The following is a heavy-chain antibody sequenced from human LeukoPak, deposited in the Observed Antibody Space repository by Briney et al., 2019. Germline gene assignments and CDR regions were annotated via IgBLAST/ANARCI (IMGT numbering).Heavy chain of an antibody. CDR1: GGSISSYY. V-gene: IGHV4-4*07. D-gene: IGHD2-2*01. Sequence: SETLSLTCTVSGGSISSYYWSWIRQPAGKGLEWIGRIYTSGSTNYNPSLKNRVTMSVDTSKNQFSLKLSSVTAADTAVYYCARGRYCSSTSCSNGYFDYWGQGTLVTVSS. CDR3: ARGRYCSSTSCSNGYFDY. CDR2: IYTSGST. J-gene: IGHJ4*02.